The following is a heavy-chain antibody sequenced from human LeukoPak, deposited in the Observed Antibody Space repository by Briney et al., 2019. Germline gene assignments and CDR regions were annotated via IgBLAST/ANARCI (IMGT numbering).Heavy chain of an antibody. D-gene: IGHD1-26*01. V-gene: IGHV3-53*01. J-gene: IGHJ5*01. CDR2: IFTTGTT. Sequence: GGSLRLSCVLSGFTVSSAYISWFRQTPGKGLEWVSVIFTTGTTYYADSVKGRFTLSRDDFENTVHLQMSSLTAEDTAVYYCAGDRRTSGWYASWGQGTLVTVSS. CDR1: GFTVSSAY. CDR3: AGDRRTSGWYAS.